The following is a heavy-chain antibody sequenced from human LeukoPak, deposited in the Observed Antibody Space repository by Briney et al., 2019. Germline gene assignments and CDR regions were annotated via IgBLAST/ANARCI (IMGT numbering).Heavy chain of an antibody. CDR1: GYSFTNYW. Sequence: GESLKISCKGSGYSFTNYWIGWVRQMPGKGLEWMGIVYPGGSDTRYSPSFQGQVTISADKSISTAYLHWSSLKASDTAMYYCASFLYSGYDWGAFDYWGQGTLVTVSS. CDR3: ASFLYSGYDWGAFDY. CDR2: VYPGGSDT. V-gene: IGHV5-51*01. J-gene: IGHJ4*02. D-gene: IGHD5-12*01.